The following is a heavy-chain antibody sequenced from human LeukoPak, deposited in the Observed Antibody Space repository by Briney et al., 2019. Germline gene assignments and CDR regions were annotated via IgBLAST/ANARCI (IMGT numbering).Heavy chain of an antibody. D-gene: IGHD6-19*01. J-gene: IGHJ3*02. Sequence: GGSLRLSCAASGFTFSDYYMSWVRQAPGKGLEWVSYISSSSSYTNYADSVKGRFTISRDNAKNSLHLQMNSLTDEDTAVYYCARDSSGVGAFDIWGQGTMVTVSS. CDR1: GFTFSDYY. CDR3: ARDSSGVGAFDI. V-gene: IGHV3-11*05. CDR2: ISSSSSYT.